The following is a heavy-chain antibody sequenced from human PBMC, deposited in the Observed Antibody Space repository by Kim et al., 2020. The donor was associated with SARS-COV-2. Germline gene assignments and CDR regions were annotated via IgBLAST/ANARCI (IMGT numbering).Heavy chain of an antibody. J-gene: IGHJ4*02. Sequence: GESLKISCKGSGYSFTSYWISWVRQMPGKGLEWMGRIDPSDSYTNYSPSFQGHVTISADKSISTAYLQWSSLKASDTAMYYCARLENYYDSSGPSSGVGYWGQGTLVTVSS. D-gene: IGHD3-22*01. CDR3: ARLENYYDSSGPSSGVGY. V-gene: IGHV5-10-1*01. CDR2: IDPSDSYT. CDR1: GYSFTSYW.